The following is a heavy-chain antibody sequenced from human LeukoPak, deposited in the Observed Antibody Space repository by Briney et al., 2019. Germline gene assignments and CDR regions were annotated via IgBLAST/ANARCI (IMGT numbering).Heavy chain of an antibody. D-gene: IGHD6-19*01. CDR1: GFTFSNAW. CDR2: ISGSGGST. V-gene: IGHV3-23*01. J-gene: IGHJ4*02. CDR3: AKGPSPRQWLVGYYFDY. Sequence: PGGSLRLSCAASGFTFSNAWMSWVRQAPGKGLEWVSAISGSGGSTYYADSVKGRFTISRDNSKNTLYLQMNSLRAEDTAVYYCAKGPSPRQWLVGYYFDYWGQGTLVTVSS.